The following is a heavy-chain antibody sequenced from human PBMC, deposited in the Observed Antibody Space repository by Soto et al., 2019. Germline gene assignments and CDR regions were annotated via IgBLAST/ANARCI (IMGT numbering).Heavy chain of an antibody. CDR1: GGSISSGGYY. J-gene: IGHJ6*02. Sequence: SGPGLVKPSQTLSLTCTVSGGSISSGGYYWSWIRQHPGKGLEWIGYIYYSGSTYYNPSXXXRXXISVDTSKNQFSLKLSSVTAADTAVYYCARQGLEGYGMDVWGQGTTVTVSS. CDR3: ARQGLEGYGMDV. CDR2: IYYSGST. V-gene: IGHV4-31*03. D-gene: IGHD4-17*01.